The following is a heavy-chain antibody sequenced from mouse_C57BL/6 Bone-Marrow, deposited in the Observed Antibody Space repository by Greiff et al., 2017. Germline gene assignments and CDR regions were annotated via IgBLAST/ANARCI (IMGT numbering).Heavy chain of an antibody. V-gene: IGHV8-8*01. J-gene: IGHJ2*01. CDR2: IWWVADK. CDR3: AGRWERENYCDY. Sequence: QVTLKVSGPGILQPSQTLSLTCSFSGFSLSTFGMGVGCIRQPSGKGLEWLAHIWWVADKYFNPVLKRRLTISKDTSKNQVFLKITKVDTADTATYYCAGRWERENYCDYWGQGTTLTVSS. D-gene: IGHD1-1*02. CDR1: GFSLSTFGMG.